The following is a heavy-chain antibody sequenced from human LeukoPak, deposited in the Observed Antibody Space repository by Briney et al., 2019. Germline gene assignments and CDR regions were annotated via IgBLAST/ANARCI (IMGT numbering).Heavy chain of an antibody. CDR2: IYYSGST. J-gene: IGHJ5*02. V-gene: IGHV4-34*01. CDR3: ARQEWLVRSNWFDP. Sequence: SETLSLTCAVYGGSFSGYYWSWIRQPPGKGLEWIGSIYYSGSTYYNPSLKSRVTISVDTSKNQFSLKLSSVTAADTAVYYCARQEWLVRSNWFDPWGQGTLVTVSS. D-gene: IGHD6-19*01. CDR1: GGSFSGYY.